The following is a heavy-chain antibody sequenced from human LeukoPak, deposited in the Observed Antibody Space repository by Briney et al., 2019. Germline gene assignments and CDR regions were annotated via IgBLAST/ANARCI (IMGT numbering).Heavy chain of an antibody. CDR1: GFTFSRHW. J-gene: IGHJ3*02. Sequence: GGSLRLSCAVSGFTFSRHWMSWVRQAPGKGLEWLANIKQDGSEKYYVDSVKGRFTISRDNAKNSLYLQMNSLRAEDTAVYYCARDQGTYYDFWSGYYNGPDAFDIWGQGTMVTVSS. D-gene: IGHD3-3*01. CDR3: ARDQGTYYDFWSGYYNGPDAFDI. CDR2: IKQDGSEK. V-gene: IGHV3-7*01.